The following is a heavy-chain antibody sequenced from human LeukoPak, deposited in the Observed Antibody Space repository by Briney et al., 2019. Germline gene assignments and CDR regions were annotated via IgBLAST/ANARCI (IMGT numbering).Heavy chain of an antibody. Sequence: PSETLSLTCTVSSGSISSNDYYWSWIRQPPGKGLEWIGYIYYSGSANYNPSLKSRVTISVDTSKNQFSLKLSSVTAADTAVYYCARSGGIYCSSTSCYDYWGQGTLVTVSS. D-gene: IGHD2-2*01. CDR1: SGSISSNDYY. V-gene: IGHV4-61*08. J-gene: IGHJ4*02. CDR3: ARSGGIYCSSTSCYDY. CDR2: IYYSGSA.